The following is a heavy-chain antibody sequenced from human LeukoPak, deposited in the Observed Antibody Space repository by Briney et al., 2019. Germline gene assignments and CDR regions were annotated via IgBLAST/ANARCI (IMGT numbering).Heavy chain of an antibody. CDR1: GGSMSNYY. D-gene: IGHD3-22*01. CDR3: ARGQFYHDSTGYSD. CDR2: IYYSGTT. J-gene: IGHJ4*02. V-gene: IGHV4-59*01. Sequence: SETLSLTCTVSGGSMSNYYWIWIRQPPGKGLEWIGYIYYSGTTSYNPSLKSRVTISVDTSKNQFSLKVNSVTAADAAVYYCARGQFYHDSTGYSDWGQGTLVTVSS.